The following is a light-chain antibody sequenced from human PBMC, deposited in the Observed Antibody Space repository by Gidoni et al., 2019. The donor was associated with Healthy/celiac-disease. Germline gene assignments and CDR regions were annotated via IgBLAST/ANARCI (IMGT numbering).Light chain of an antibody. J-gene: IGKJ3*01. CDR1: QGIRND. Sequence: AIQMTQSPSSLSASVGDRVTVTCRASQGIRNDLAWYQQKPGKATKLLIYAASTLQSGVPSRFSGSGSGTDFTLTISSLQPEDFATYYCPRTFGPGTKVDIK. V-gene: IGKV1-6*01. CDR2: AAS. CDR3: PRT.